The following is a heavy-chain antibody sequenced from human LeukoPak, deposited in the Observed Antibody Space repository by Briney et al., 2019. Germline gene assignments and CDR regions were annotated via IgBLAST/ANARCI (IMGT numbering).Heavy chain of an antibody. D-gene: IGHD1-26*01. V-gene: IGHV3-72*01. CDR2: TRNEANIYTT. CDR3: ASPVGATTVRAFDI. Sequence: GGSLRLSCAASGFIFSDHYMDWVRQAPGKGLEWVGRTRNEANIYTTKYAASVKGRFTISRDDSKNSPYLQMNSLKTEDTAVYYCASPVGATTVRAFDIWGQGTMVTVSS. CDR1: GFIFSDHY. J-gene: IGHJ3*02.